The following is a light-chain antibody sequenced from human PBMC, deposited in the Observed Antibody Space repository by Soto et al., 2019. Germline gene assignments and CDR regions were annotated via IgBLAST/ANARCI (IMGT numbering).Light chain of an antibody. CDR3: AAWDDNMDGLV. J-gene: IGLJ2*01. CDR1: SSNVGINP. Sequence: QSVLTQPPSTSGTPGQRVTISCSGSSSNVGINPVNWYQQFPGTAPRLLIYTNDQRPSGVPGRFSGSRSGTSASLAISGLQSEDEADYYCAAWDDNMDGLVFGGGTKLTVL. CDR2: TND. V-gene: IGLV1-44*01.